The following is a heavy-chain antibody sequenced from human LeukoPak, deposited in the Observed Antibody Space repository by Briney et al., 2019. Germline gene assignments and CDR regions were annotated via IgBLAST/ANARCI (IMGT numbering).Heavy chain of an antibody. CDR3: ETHSGGTATPGY. CDR1: GFTFRRYW. V-gene: IGHV3-74*01. J-gene: IGHJ4*02. D-gene: IGHD1-1*01. CDR2: TNSDGSST. Sequence: GGSLRLSCAASGFTFRRYWMHWVRQAPGKGLVWVSRTNSDGSSTSYADSVKGRFTISRDNAKNMLYLQMNSLRAEDTAVYYCETHSGGTATPGYWGQGALVTVSS.